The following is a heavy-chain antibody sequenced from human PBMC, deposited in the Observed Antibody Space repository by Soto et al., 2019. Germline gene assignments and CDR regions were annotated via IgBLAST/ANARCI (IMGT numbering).Heavy chain of an antibody. CDR2: IWYDGSNK. V-gene: IGHV3-33*01. D-gene: IGHD3-10*01. CDR1: GFTFSSYG. Sequence: QVQLVESGGGVVQPGRSLRLSCAASGFTFSSYGMHWVRQAPGKGLEWVAVIWYDGSNKYYADSVKGRFTISRDNSKNTLYLRMNSLRAEDTAVYYCARESGGGAFDYWGQGTLVTVSS. J-gene: IGHJ4*02. CDR3: ARESGGGAFDY.